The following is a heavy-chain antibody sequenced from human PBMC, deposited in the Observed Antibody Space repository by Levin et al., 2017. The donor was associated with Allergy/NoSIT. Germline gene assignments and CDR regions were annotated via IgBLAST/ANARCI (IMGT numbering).Heavy chain of an antibody. CDR1: GGSVSSGSYY. Sequence: SQTLSLTCTVSGGSVSSGSYYWSWIRQPPGKGLEWIGYIYYSGSTNYNPSLKSRVTISVDTSKNQFSLKLSSVTAADTAVYYCARDCKHSSGCHVGYYYDGMDVWGQGTTVTVSS. V-gene: IGHV4-61*01. J-gene: IGHJ6*02. D-gene: IGHD6-19*01. CDR3: ARDCKHSSGCHVGYYYDGMDV. CDR2: IYYSGST.